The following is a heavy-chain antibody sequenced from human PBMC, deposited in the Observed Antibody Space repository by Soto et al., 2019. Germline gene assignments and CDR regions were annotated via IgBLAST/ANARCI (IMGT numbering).Heavy chain of an antibody. CDR3: AKKMPPPKWLVSFYYYGMDV. CDR1: GFTFSSYA. J-gene: IGHJ6*02. D-gene: IGHD6-19*01. V-gene: IGHV3-23*01. Sequence: GGSLRLSCAASGFTFSSYAMSWVRQAPGKGLEWVSAISGSGGSTYYADSVKGRFTISRDNSKNTLYLQMNSLRAEDTAVYYCAKKMPPPKWLVSFYYYGMDVWGQGTTVTVSS. CDR2: ISGSGGST.